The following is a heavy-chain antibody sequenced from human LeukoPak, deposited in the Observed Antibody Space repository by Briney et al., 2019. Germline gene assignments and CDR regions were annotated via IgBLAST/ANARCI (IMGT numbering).Heavy chain of an antibody. V-gene: IGHV1-2*02. CDR2: INPNSVGT. J-gene: IGHJ4*02. CDR1: GSTFSGYY. CDR3: ARVDFPGSTSLNLGY. D-gene: IGHD2-2*01. Sequence: GASVKASCKASGSTFSGYYMHWVRQAPGHPLEWMGWINPNSVGTNDAQNFQGRVTMSRDTSISTAYMELSSLRSDDTAVYYCARVDFPGSTSLNLGYWGQGTLVTVSS.